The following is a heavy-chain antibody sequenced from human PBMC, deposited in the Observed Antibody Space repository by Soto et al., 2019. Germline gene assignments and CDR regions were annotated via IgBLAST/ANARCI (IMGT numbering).Heavy chain of an antibody. Sequence: QVQLQESGPGLVKPSQTLSLTCTVDGDSISSDDYYWSWIRQPPGKGLEWIGYIYYNGNTYYNPSLQSRVTISVDTSKNQFSLKLSSVTAADTAVYYCARASVETAMVDWFDPWGQGTLVTVSS. CDR1: GDSISSDDYY. CDR3: ARASVETAMVDWFDP. CDR2: IYYNGNT. V-gene: IGHV4-30-4*01. J-gene: IGHJ5*02. D-gene: IGHD5-18*01.